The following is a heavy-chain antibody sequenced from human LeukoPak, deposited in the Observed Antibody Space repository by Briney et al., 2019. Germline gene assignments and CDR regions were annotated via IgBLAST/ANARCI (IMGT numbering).Heavy chain of an antibody. CDR1: GGTFSNYA. J-gene: IGHJ4*02. V-gene: IGHV1-69*05. D-gene: IGHD2-2*02. Sequence: SVKVSCKASGGTFSNYAISWVRQAPGQGLEWMGGIIPIFGTANYAQKFQGRVTITTDESTSTAYMELSSLRSEDTAVYYCARDGGYCSSTSCYMGTYLDYWGQGTLVTVSS. CDR3: ARDGGYCSSTSCYMGTYLDY. CDR2: IIPIFGTA.